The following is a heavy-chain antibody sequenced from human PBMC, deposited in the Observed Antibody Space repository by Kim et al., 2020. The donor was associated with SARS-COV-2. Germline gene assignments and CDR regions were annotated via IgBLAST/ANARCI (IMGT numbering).Heavy chain of an antibody. CDR1: GYTFTGYY. J-gene: IGHJ5*02. D-gene: IGHD1-26*01. CDR2: INPNSGGT. Sequence: ASVKVSCKASGYTFTGYYMHWVRQAPGQGLEWMGRINPNSGGTNYAQKFQGRVTMTRDTSISTAYMELSRLRSDDTAVYYCARASSVGATSWFDPWGQGTLVTVSS. V-gene: IGHV1-2*06. CDR3: ARASSVGATSWFDP.